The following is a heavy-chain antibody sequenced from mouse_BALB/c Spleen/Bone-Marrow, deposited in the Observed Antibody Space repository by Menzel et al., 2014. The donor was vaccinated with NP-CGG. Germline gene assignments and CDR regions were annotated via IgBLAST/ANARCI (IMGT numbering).Heavy chain of an antibody. CDR1: GYAFSSSW. Sequence: VQLQQSGPELVKPGASVKISCKASGYAFSSSWMNWVKQRPGQGPEWIGRIYPGDGDTNYNGKFKGKATLTADKSSSTAYMQFSSLTSVDSAVYFCARDYYGSSFDYWGQGTTLTVSS. CDR3: ARDYYGSSFDY. CDR2: IYPGDGDT. D-gene: IGHD1-1*01. J-gene: IGHJ2*01. V-gene: IGHV1-82*01.